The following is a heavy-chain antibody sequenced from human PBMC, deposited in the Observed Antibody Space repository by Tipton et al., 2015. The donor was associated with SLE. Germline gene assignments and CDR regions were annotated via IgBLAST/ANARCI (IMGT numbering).Heavy chain of an antibody. D-gene: IGHD5-12*01. Sequence: SLRLSCAASGFNFSRYWMSWVRQAPGKGLEWVANIKQDGNEKYYVESVEGRFSISRDNANNSLYLQMNSLRADDTAVYYCASVDIVATIQGTYWGQGTLVTVSS. V-gene: IGHV3-7*01. CDR1: GFNFSRYW. CDR3: ASVDIVATIQGTY. J-gene: IGHJ4*02. CDR2: IKQDGNEK.